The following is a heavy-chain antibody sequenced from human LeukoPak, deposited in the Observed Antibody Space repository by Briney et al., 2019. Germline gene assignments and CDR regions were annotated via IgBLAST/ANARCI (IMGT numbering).Heavy chain of an antibody. CDR1: GCTFSSYW. V-gene: IGHV3-74*01. D-gene: IGHD6-19*01. CDR2: INSDGSST. J-gene: IGHJ4*02. CDR3: AINSSGWYY. Sequence: PGGSLTLSCAASGCTFSSYWMHWVRQPPGKGLVWVSRINSDGSSTSYADSVKGRFTISRDNAKNTLYLQMNSLRAEDTAVYYCAINSSGWYYWGQGTLVTVSS.